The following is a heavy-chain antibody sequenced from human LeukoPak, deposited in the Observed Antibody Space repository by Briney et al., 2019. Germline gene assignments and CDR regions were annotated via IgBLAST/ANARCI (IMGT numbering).Heavy chain of an antibody. V-gene: IGHV4-59*08. J-gene: IGHJ4*02. D-gene: IGHD5-18*01. CDR3: ARRGRSMVIFDY. Sequence: SETLSLTCTVSGGSISSYYWSWIRQPPGRGLEWIGNIYYSGSTNHNPSLKSRVTISVDTSKNQFSLKLSSVTAADTAVYYCARRGRSMVIFDYWGQGTLATVSS. CDR1: GGSISSYY. CDR2: IYYSGST.